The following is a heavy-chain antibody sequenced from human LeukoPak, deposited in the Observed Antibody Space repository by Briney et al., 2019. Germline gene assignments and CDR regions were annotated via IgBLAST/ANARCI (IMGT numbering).Heavy chain of an antibody. J-gene: IGHJ5*02. V-gene: IGHV4-4*07. CDR2: IYTSGST. Sequence: PSETLSHTCAVSGGSISSYYWSRIRQPAGKGLEWIGRIYTSGSTNYNPSLKSRVTISVDKSKNQFSLKLSSVTAADTAVYYCARDLLRGYSGYDYCWFDPWGQGTLVTVSS. CDR3: ARDLLRGYSGYDYCWFDP. CDR1: GGSISSYY. D-gene: IGHD5-12*01.